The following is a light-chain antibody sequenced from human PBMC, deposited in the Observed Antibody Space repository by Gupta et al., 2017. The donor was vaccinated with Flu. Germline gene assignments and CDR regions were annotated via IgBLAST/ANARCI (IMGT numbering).Light chain of an antibody. CDR1: SLGSFY. J-gene: IGLJ3*02. CDR2: ADD. V-gene: IGLV3-19*01. Sequence: SSELTQDPAVSVAMGRPVRIRCQGDSLGSFYATWYQQKSGQAPVLVLYADDRRPSGMPDRFSGARSGNTAALTITGAQAEDEADYYCKSRDSSGYNWVFGGGTRLTVL. CDR3: KSRDSSGYNWV.